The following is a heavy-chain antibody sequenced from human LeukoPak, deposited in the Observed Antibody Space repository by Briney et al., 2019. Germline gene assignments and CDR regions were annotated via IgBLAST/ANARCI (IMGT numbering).Heavy chain of an antibody. CDR3: AKDPYYYGSGSYLIDY. CDR1: GFTFSSYA. D-gene: IGHD3-10*01. Sequence: GGSLRLSCAASGFTFSSYAMSWVRQAPGKGLEWVSAISGSGGSTYYADSVKGRFTISRDNSKNTLYLQMNSLRAEDTAVYYCAKDPYYYGSGSYLIDYWGQGTLVTVSS. J-gene: IGHJ4*02. CDR2: ISGSGGST. V-gene: IGHV3-23*01.